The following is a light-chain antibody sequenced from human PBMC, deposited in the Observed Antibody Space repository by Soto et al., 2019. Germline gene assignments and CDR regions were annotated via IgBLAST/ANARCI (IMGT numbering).Light chain of an antibody. CDR3: QKHSGALWT. CDR1: QGISNY. J-gene: IGKJ1*01. Sequence: DIQLTQSPSSLSSPVGDRATITCRASQGISNYVAWYQQKPGQVPKLLIYAASTLQTGVPSRFSGSGSGTDFTLTISSLQPEDVAVYYCQKHSGALWTFGEGTKVEIK. CDR2: AAS. V-gene: IGKV1-27*01.